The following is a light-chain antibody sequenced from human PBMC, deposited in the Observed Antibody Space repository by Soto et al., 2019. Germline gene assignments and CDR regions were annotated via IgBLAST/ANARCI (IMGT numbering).Light chain of an antibody. V-gene: IGKV3-20*01. CDR1: QSIASN. J-gene: IGKJ1*01. CDR2: GAS. Sequence: IVMTQSPATLSVSPGERATLSCRASQSIASNLAWYQQKPGQAPRLLIYGASSRAIGIPDRFSGSGSGTDFTLTISRLEPEDFAVYYCQQYGSSPATFGQGTKV. CDR3: QQYGSSPAT.